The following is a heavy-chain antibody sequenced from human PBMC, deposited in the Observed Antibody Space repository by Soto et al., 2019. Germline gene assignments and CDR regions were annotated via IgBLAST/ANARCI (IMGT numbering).Heavy chain of an antibody. J-gene: IGHJ4*02. CDR1: GFTFSGSA. Sequence: EVQLVESGGGLVQPGGSLKLSCAASGFTFSGSAMHWVRKASGKGLEWVGRIRSKANSYATAYAASVKGRFTISRDDSKNTAYLQMNSLKTEDTAVYYCTRTPRGGAVADASDYWGQGTLVTVSS. CDR2: IRSKANSYAT. D-gene: IGHD6-19*01. CDR3: TRTPRGGAVADASDY. V-gene: IGHV3-73*01.